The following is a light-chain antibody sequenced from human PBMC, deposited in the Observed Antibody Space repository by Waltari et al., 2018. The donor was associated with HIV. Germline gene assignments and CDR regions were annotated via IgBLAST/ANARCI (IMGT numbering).Light chain of an antibody. Sequence: EIGFTQSPGTLSLSPGERATLSCRASQSITSSYLSWYQQKPGQAPRLVIYGASSRATGIPDRFSGSGSGADFTLTISRLEPEDFAVYYCQQYSSAPRTFGQGTKLEIK. CDR2: GAS. V-gene: IGKV3-20*01. CDR1: QSITSSY. CDR3: QQYSSAPRT. J-gene: IGKJ2*01.